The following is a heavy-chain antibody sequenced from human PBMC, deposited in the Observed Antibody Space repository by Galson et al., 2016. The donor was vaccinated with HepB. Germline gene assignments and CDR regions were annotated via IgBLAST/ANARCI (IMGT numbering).Heavy chain of an antibody. D-gene: IGHD3-10*01. CDR2: ISYDGSYS. CDR1: GFSFSTYA. Sequence: SVRLSCAASGFSFSTYAMHWVRQAPGKGLEWVALISYDGSYSSYADSVKGRFTISRDNSKKTLYLQMNSLRAEDTAVYYRAKVPCMVRGFWGQGTMVTVSS. J-gene: IGHJ3*01. V-gene: IGHV3-30*18. CDR3: AKVPCMVRGF.